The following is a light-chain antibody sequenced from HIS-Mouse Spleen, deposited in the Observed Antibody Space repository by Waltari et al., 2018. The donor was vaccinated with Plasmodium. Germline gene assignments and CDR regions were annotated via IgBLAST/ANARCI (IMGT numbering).Light chain of an antibody. CDR1: ALPTNT. Sequence: SYELTQPPSVSVSPAQTARIPCSGDALPTNTASWYQQKSGQAPVLVIYEDSKRPSGTPERFAGASSGTMATLTISGAQVEDEADYYCYSTDSSGNHRVFGGGTKLTVL. CDR3: YSTDSSGNHRV. CDR2: EDS. V-gene: IGLV3-10*01. J-gene: IGLJ3*02.